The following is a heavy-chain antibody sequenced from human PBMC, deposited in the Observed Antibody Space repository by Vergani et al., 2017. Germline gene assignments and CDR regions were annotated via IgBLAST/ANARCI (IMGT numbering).Heavy chain of an antibody. CDR2: ISGSGGRT. CDR3: AKELSGSYSSGDAFEL. V-gene: IGHV3-23*01. Sequence: EVQLLESGGGLVQPGGSLRLSCAASGFTFSSYAMSWVRQAPGKGLEWVSAISGSGGRTYYADSVKGRFTISRDNSKNTLYLQMNSLRAEDTAVYYCAKELSGSYSSGDAFELWGQGTMVTVSS. J-gene: IGHJ3*01. CDR1: GFTFSSYA. D-gene: IGHD1-26*01.